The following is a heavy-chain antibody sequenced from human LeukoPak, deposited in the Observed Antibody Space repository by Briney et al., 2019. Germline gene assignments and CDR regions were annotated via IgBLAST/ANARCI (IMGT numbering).Heavy chain of an antibody. D-gene: IGHD6-6*01. CDR3: AKEEYSSSRLKGVDY. V-gene: IGHV3-23*01. J-gene: IGHJ4*02. CDR1: GFTFSSYA. Sequence: GGSLRLSCAASGFTFSSYAMSWARQAPGKGLEWVSTISGSGGSTYYADSVKGRFTVSRDNSKNTLYLQMNSLRAEDTAVYYCAKEEYSSSRLKGVDYWGQGTLVTVSS. CDR2: ISGSGGST.